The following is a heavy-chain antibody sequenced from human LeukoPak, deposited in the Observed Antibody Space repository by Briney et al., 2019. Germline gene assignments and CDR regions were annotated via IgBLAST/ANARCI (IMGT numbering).Heavy chain of an antibody. J-gene: IGHJ4*02. CDR2: TYYRSKWSY. Sequence: SQTLSLTCDISGDSVSSISATWNWVRQSPSRGLEWLGRTYYRSKWSYDYSLSLKGQITITQDTSKNRFSLHLNSVTPEDTAVYYCARARSALFDSWGQGTLVTVSS. V-gene: IGHV6-1*01. D-gene: IGHD6-25*01. CDR1: GDSVSSISAT. CDR3: ARARSALFDS.